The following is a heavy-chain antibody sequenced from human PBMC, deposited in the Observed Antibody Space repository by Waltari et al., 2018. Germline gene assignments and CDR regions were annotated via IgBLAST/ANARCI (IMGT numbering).Heavy chain of an antibody. J-gene: IGHJ3*02. CDR3: TTDWPNGSGSYNDAFDI. CDR2: IKSKTDGGTT. V-gene: IGHV3-15*01. D-gene: IGHD3-10*01. CDR1: GFTFSDHY. Sequence: EVQLVESGGGLVQPGGSLRLSCAASGFTFSDHYMDWVRQAPGKGLEWVGRIKSKTDGGTTDYAAPVKGRFTISRDDSKNTLYLQMNSLKTEDTAVYYCTTDWPNGSGSYNDAFDIWGQGTMVTVSS.